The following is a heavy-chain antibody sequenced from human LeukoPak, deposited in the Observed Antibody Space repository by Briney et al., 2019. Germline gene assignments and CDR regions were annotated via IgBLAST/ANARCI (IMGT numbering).Heavy chain of an antibody. CDR1: GFTFSSYG. CDR2: IRYDGSNK. Sequence: GGSLRLSCAASGFTFSSYGTHWVRQAPGKGLEWVAFIRYDGSNKYYADSVKGRFTISRDNSKNTLYLQMNSLRAEDTAVYYCAKDLTRSSPFDYWGQGTLVTVSS. D-gene: IGHD6-13*01. CDR3: AKDLTRSSPFDY. V-gene: IGHV3-30*02. J-gene: IGHJ4*02.